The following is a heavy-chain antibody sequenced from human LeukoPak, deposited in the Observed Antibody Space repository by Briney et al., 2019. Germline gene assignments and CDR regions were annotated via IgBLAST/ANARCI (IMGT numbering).Heavy chain of an antibody. J-gene: IGHJ4*02. CDR3: ARHVCSSTSCSFMY. CDR1: GYSFTSYW. D-gene: IGHD2-2*01. V-gene: IGHV5-51*01. CDR2: IYPGDSDT. Sequence: GESLKISCKGSGYSFTSYWIGWVRQMPGKGLEWMGIIYPGDSDTRYSPSFQGQVTISADKSISTAYLQWSSVKASDNAMYYCARHVCSSTSCSFMYWGQGTLVTVSS.